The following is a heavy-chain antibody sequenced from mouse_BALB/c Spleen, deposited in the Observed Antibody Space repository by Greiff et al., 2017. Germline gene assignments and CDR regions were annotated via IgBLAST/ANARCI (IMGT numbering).Heavy chain of an antibody. J-gene: IGHJ4*01. CDR2: IYPGSGNT. CDR1: GYTFTDYY. V-gene: IGHV1-77*01. Sequence: VKVVESGAELARPGASVKLSCKASGYTFTDYYINWVKQRTGQGLEWIGEIYPGSGNTYYNEKFKGKATLTADKSSSTAYMQLSSLTSEDSAVYFCARWDYAMDYWGQGTSVTVSS. CDR3: ARWDYAMDY.